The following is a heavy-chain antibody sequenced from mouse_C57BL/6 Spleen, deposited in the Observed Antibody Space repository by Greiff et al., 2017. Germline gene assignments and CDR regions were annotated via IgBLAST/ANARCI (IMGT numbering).Heavy chain of an antibody. J-gene: IGHJ4*01. CDR1: GYSITSGYY. CDR2: ISYDGSN. V-gene: IGHV3-6*01. D-gene: IGHD2-4*01. CDR3: ARGDYDGAMDY. Sequence: VQLKESGPGLVKPSQSLSLTCSVTGYSITSGYYWNWIRQFPGNKLEWMGYISYDGSNNYNQSLKNRISITRDTSKNQLFLKLNSVTTEDTATYYCARGDYDGAMDYWGQGTSVTVSS.